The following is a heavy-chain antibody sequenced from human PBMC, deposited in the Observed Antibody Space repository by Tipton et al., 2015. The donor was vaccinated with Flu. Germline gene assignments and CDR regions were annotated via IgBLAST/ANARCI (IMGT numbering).Heavy chain of an antibody. D-gene: IGHD3-22*01. CDR1: GESFSGFY. Sequence: GLVKPSETLSLTCAVYGESFSGFYWSWIRQPPGKGLEWIGEISHTGSANSSPSLKGRVTMSVDTSKNQFSLKLTSVTAADTAVYYCARDLKWSSAYYNPFGYWGQGTLVTVSS. CDR3: ARDLKWSSAYYNPFGY. V-gene: IGHV4-34*01. J-gene: IGHJ4*02. CDR2: ISHTGSA.